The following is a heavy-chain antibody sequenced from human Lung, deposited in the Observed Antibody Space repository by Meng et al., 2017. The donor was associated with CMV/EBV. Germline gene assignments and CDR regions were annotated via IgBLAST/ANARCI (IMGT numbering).Heavy chain of an antibody. J-gene: IGHJ4*02. D-gene: IGHD3-3*01. CDR1: GFSFSSYG. CDR2: IRYDGNKK. V-gene: IGHV3-30*02. Sequence: GESLKISCAASGFSFSSYGMQWVRQAPGKGLEWVTFIRYDGNKKYYVDSVKGRFTISRDNSKNMLYLQMNSLRAEDTAVYYCAKDDSAYFDFRSGYSTPPDYWXQGKXVTVDS. CDR3: AKDDSAYFDFRSGYSTPPDY.